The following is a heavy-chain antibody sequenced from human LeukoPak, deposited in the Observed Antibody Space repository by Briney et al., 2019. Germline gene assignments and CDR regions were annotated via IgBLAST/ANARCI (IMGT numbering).Heavy chain of an antibody. V-gene: IGHV4-39*01. CDR2: IYYSGST. CDR3: ARHFRWGYYSSSWTGAYWFDP. D-gene: IGHD6-13*01. J-gene: IGHJ5*02. Sequence: PSETLSLTCTVSGGSISSSSYYWGWIRQPPGKGLEWIGSIYYSGSTYYNPSLKSRVAISVDTSKNQFSLKLSSVTAADTAVYYCARHFRWGYYSSSWTGAYWFDPWGQGTLVTVSS. CDR1: GGSISSSSYY.